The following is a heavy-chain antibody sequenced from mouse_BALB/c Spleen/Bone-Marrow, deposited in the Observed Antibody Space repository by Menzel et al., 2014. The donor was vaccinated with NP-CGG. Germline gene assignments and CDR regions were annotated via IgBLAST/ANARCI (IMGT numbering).Heavy chain of an antibody. Sequence: EVQRVESGGGLVQPGGSLKLSCAASGFDFSRYWMSWVRQAPGKGLEWIGEINPDSSTINYTPSRKDKFIISRDNAKNALYLQMSKVGSEDTARYYCARLSYYGRFAYWGQGTLVTVSA. CDR3: ARLSYYGRFAY. CDR2: INPDSSTI. CDR1: GFDFSRYW. D-gene: IGHD1-1*01. V-gene: IGHV4-1*02. J-gene: IGHJ3*01.